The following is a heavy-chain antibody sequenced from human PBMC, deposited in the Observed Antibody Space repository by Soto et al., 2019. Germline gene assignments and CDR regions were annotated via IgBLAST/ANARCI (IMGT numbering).Heavy chain of an antibody. V-gene: IGHV3-11*01. D-gene: IGHD3-3*01. CDR2: IDTSSTKI. CDR3: ASPYDVWTGYLSPVDY. J-gene: IGHJ4*02. CDR1: GYTFSAYY. Sequence: QVQLVESGGDVVTPGGSLRLSCAASGYTFSAYYLSWIRQAPGKGLEWISYIDTSSTKIYDAASVRGRFTISRDNGKNSVFLELTNLRVEDTAVYFCASPYDVWTGYLSPVDYWGRGTLVTVSS.